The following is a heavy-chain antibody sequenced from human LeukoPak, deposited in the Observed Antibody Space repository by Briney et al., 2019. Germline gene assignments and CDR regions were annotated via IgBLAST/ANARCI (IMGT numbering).Heavy chain of an antibody. CDR1: GGSLSSSSYY. Sequence: PSETLSLTCTVSGGSLSSSSYYWGWIRQPPGKGLEWIGSIYFSGSTYYNPSLKSRVTFSVEMPKNQFSLTLSSVTLSHTPVYYCGRVLHYTGWVKEMVYYMDVWGKGTTVTVSS. D-gene: IGHD5-24*01. CDR3: GRVLHYTGWVKEMVYYMDV. CDR2: IYFSGST. J-gene: IGHJ6*03. V-gene: IGHV4-39*07.